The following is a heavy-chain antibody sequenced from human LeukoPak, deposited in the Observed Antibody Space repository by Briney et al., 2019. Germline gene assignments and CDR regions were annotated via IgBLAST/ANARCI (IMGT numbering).Heavy chain of an antibody. CDR1: GYTFTGYY. V-gene: IGHV1-2*02. Sequence: GASVKVSCKASGYTFTGYYMHWVRQAPGQGLEWMGWINPNSGGTNYAQKFQGRVTMTRDTSISTAYMELSRLRSDDTAVYYCATTRYCSGGSCSPAHWGQGTLVTVSS. CDR3: ATTRYCSGGSCSPAH. D-gene: IGHD2-15*01. CDR2: INPNSGGT. J-gene: IGHJ4*02.